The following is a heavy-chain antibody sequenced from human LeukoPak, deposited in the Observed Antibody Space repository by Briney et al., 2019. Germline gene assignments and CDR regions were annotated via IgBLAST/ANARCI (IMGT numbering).Heavy chain of an antibody. Sequence: PGGSLRLSCAASGFTFGSYGMHWVRQAPGKGLEWVAFIRYDGSNKYYADSVKGRFTISRDNSKNTLYLQMNSLRAEDTAVYYCASWYYYDSSGYPYWGQGTLVTVSS. V-gene: IGHV3-30*02. CDR1: GFTFGSYG. CDR2: IRYDGSNK. D-gene: IGHD3-22*01. J-gene: IGHJ4*02. CDR3: ASWYYYDSSGYPY.